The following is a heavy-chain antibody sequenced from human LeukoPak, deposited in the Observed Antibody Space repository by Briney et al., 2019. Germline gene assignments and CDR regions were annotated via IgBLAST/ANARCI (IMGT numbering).Heavy chain of an antibody. CDR3: ARDNPYYDILTGYSWFDP. V-gene: IGHV1-69*13. CDR2: VIPIFGTA. D-gene: IGHD3-9*01. Sequence: SVKVSCKAYGGTFSSYAISWVRQAPGQGLEWMGGVIPIFGTANYAQTFQGRVTITADESTSTAYMELSSLRSEDTAVYYCARDNPYYDILTGYSWFDPWGQGTLVTVSS. J-gene: IGHJ5*02. CDR1: GGTFSSYA.